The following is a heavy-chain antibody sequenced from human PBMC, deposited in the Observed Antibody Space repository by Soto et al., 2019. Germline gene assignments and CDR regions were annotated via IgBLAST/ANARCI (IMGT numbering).Heavy chain of an antibody. D-gene: IGHD3-16*01. J-gene: IGHJ6*02. CDR2: IIPILGET. CDR3: ARGLGGRMDD. CDR1: GTIFSSYT. V-gene: IGHV1-69*08. Sequence: QVQLVQSGAEVKKPGSSVRVSCKASGTIFSSYTISWVRQAPGQGLEWMGRIIPILGETNSALKFQGRGTLTADKSTNTAYTELNRLRLEDTALYYCARGLGGRMDDWGQGTTVTVSS.